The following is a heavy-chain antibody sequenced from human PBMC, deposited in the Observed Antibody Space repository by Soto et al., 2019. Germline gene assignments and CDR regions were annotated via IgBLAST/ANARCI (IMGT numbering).Heavy chain of an antibody. CDR1: GFTFSSYS. Sequence: GGSLRLSCAASGFTFSSYSMNWVRQAPGKGLEWVSSISSSSSYIYYADSAKGRFTISRDNAKNSLYLQMNSLRAEDTAVYYCARDTLSSSWYGGREYGMDVWGQGTTVTVSS. J-gene: IGHJ6*02. D-gene: IGHD6-13*01. V-gene: IGHV3-21*01. CDR2: ISSSSSYI. CDR3: ARDTLSSSWYGGREYGMDV.